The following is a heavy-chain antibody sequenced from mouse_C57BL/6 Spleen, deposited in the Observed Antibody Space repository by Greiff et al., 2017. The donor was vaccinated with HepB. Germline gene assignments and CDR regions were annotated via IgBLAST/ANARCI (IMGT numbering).Heavy chain of an antibody. V-gene: IGHV1-66*01. CDR1: GYSFTSYY. Sequence: VQRVESGPELVKPGASVKISCKASGYSFTSYYIHWVKQRPGQGLEWIGWIYPGSGNTKYNEKFKGKATLTADTSSSTAYMQLSSLTSEDSAVYYCARSRPYSAWFAYWGQGTLVTVSA. J-gene: IGHJ3*01. CDR2: IYPGSGNT. CDR3: ARSRPYSAWFAY. D-gene: IGHD2-12*01.